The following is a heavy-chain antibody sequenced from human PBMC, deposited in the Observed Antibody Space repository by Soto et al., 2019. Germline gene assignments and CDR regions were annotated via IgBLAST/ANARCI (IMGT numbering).Heavy chain of an antibody. D-gene: IGHD4-4*01. CDR2: ITGSGGDT. J-gene: IGHJ5*02. V-gene: IGHV3-23*01. CDR3: TTGNYSSTLNYFLKRAHQDP. CDR1: GFTFSNYA. Sequence: PGGSLRLSCAASGFTFSNYAMSWFRQFLGKGLEWVSAITGSGGDTYHADSVKGRFTISRDNTKNTLYLQMNSRKAEDTAVFYSTTGNYSSTLNYFLKRAHQDPW.